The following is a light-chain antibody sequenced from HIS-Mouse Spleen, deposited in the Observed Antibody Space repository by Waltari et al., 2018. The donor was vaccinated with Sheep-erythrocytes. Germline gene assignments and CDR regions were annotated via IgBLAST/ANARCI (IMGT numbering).Light chain of an antibody. CDR3: QSADSSGTYRV. CDR1: ALPKQY. CDR2: KDS. Sequence: SYELTQPPSVSVSPGQTARNTCSGDALPKQYAYWYQQKPGQAPVLVIYKDSGRPSGIPERFSGSSSGTTVTLTISGVQAEDEADYYCQSADSSGTYRVFGGGTKLTVL. J-gene: IGLJ2*01. V-gene: IGLV3-25*03.